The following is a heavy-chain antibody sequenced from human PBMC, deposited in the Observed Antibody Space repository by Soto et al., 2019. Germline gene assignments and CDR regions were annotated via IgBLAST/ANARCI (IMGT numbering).Heavy chain of an antibody. J-gene: IGHJ4*02. CDR2: ISTSIDAT. V-gene: IGHV3-23*01. D-gene: IGHD6-6*01. CDR3: AKDRTVAARNFDY. Sequence: GGSLRLSCAASGFAFSNYAMHWVRQAPGKGLEWVSSISTSIDATYYADSVKGRFTISRDDSKNTLYLQMNSLRAEDSAVYYCAKDRTVAARNFDYWGQGTQVTVAS. CDR1: GFAFSNYA.